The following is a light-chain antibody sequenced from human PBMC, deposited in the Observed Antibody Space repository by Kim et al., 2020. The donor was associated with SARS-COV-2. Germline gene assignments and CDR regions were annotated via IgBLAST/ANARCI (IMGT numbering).Light chain of an antibody. CDR2: QVH. CDR3: QSYESGYVG. V-gene: IGLV6-57*03. J-gene: IGLJ2*01. CDR1: SGSIARKY. Sequence: GKTVTIACTRSSGSIARKYVHWYQQSTGSGPTAVISQVHQRPSGVPDRFSAAVDSSCNSASLTIAGLRTKNEAEFYCQSYESGYVGFGGGTKRTVL.